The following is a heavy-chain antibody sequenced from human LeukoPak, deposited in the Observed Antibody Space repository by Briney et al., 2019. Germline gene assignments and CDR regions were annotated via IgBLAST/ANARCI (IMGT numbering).Heavy chain of an antibody. Sequence: SETLSLTCTVSGGSISSGSYYWSWIRQPAGKGLEWIGRIYTSGSTNYNPSLKSRVTISVDTSKNQFSLKLSSVTAADTAVYYCARNVRFGGVIVGFDYWGQGTLVTASS. D-gene: IGHD3-16*02. CDR1: GGSISSGSYY. CDR3: ARNVRFGGVIVGFDY. J-gene: IGHJ4*02. V-gene: IGHV4-61*02. CDR2: IYTSGST.